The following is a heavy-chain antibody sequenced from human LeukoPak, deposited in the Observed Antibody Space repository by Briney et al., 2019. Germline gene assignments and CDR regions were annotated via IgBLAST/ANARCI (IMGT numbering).Heavy chain of an antibody. CDR1: GFPFSSYS. CDR2: ISSSSSYI. V-gene: IGHV3-21*01. CDR3: ARSLKRGSAADY. J-gene: IGHJ4*02. D-gene: IGHD2-15*01. Sequence: GGSLRLSCAASGFPFSSYSMSWVRQAPGKGLEWVSSISSSSSYIYYADSVKGRFTISRDNAKNSLYLQMNSLRAEDTAVYYCARSLKRGSAADYWGQGTLVTVSS.